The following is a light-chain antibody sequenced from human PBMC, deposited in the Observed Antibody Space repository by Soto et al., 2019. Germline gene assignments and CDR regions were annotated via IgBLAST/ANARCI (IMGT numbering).Light chain of an antibody. V-gene: IGKV3-11*01. CDR3: QQRSNWPRT. CDR1: QSVSIY. Sequence: EIVLAQSPATLSLFRGERATLSSRASQSVSIYLAWYQQKPGQAPRLLIYDASNRATGIPARFSGSGSGPDFTLTISSLEPEDFAVYYCQQRSNWPRTFGQGTKVDIK. J-gene: IGKJ1*01. CDR2: DAS.